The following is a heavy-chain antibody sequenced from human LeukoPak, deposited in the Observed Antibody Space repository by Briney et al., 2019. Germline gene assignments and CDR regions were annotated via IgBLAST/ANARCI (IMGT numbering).Heavy chain of an antibody. J-gene: IGHJ5*02. V-gene: IGHV3-48*03. CDR2: MSRRGSII. CDR1: GFTFSSYE. CDR3: ARGAAGGMYNWFDP. Sequence: PGGSLRLSCAASGFTFSSYEMNWVRQAPGKGLEWVSYMSRRGSIIFYADSVKGRFTISRDNAKNSLYLQMDSLRVEDTAVYCCARGAAGGMYNWFDPWGQGTLVTVSS. D-gene: IGHD6-13*01.